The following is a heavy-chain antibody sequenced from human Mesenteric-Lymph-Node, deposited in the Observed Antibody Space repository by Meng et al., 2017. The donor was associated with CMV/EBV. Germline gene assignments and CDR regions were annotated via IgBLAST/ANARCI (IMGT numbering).Heavy chain of an antibody. CDR1: GYTFTGYY. J-gene: IGHJ4*02. Sequence: SGYTFTGYYMHWVRQAPGQGLEWMGWINPNSGGTNYAQKLQGRVTMTTDTSTSTAYMELRSLRSDDTAVYYCARAAKSYSSSWAHFDYWGQGTLVTVSS. V-gene: IGHV1-2*02. D-gene: IGHD6-13*01. CDR3: ARAAKSYSSSWAHFDY. CDR2: INPNSGGT.